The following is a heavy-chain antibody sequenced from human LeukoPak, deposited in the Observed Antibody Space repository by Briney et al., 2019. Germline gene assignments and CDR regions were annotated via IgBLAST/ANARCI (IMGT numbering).Heavy chain of an antibody. Sequence: ASVKVSCKASGYTFTGYYMHWVRQAPGQGLEWMGRINPNSGGTNYAQKFQGRVTMTRDTSISTAYMELSRLRSDDTAVYYCARIGGSGSYYSEFDYWGQGTLVTVSS. J-gene: IGHJ4*02. CDR2: INPNSGGT. V-gene: IGHV1-2*06. CDR3: ARIGGSGSYYSEFDY. CDR1: GYTFTGYY. D-gene: IGHD1-26*01.